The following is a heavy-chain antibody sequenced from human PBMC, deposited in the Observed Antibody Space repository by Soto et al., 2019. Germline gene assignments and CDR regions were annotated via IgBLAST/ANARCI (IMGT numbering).Heavy chain of an antibody. CDR3: ARDGGSSTSCCY. CDR1: VFTVSSNY. V-gene: IGHV3-53*01. D-gene: IGHD2-2*01. CDR2: IYSGGST. J-gene: IGHJ4*02. Sequence: WGSLRLSCAASVFTVSSNYMSWFHQAPGKGLEWVSVIYSGGSTYYADSVKGRFTISRDNSKNTLYLQMNSLRAEDTAVYYCARDGGSSTSCCYWGQGTLVTVSS.